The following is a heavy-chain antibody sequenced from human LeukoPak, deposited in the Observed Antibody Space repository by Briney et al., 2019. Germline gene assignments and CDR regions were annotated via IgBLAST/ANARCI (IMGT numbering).Heavy chain of an antibody. D-gene: IGHD2-2*01. V-gene: IGHV3-53*01. Sequence: GGSLRLSCAASGFTVSSNYMSWVRQTPGKGLEWVSVIYSGGSTYYADSVKGRFTISRDTSKNTLYLQMNSLRAEDTAVYYCARESPVGCTSTSCYIDYWGQGTLVTVSS. CDR1: GFTVSSNY. CDR2: IYSGGST. CDR3: ARESPVGCTSTSCYIDY. J-gene: IGHJ4*02.